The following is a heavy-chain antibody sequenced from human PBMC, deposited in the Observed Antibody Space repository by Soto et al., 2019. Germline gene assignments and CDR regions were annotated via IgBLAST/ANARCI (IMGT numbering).Heavy chain of an antibody. CDR1: GFPFSSYS. J-gene: IGHJ6*03. V-gene: IGHV3-21*01. CDR2: ISSSSSYI. Sequence: GGSLRLSCAASGFPFSSYSMNWVRQAPGKGLEWVSSISSSSSYIYYADSVKGRFTISRDNAKNSLYLQMNSLRAEDTAVYYCAVWFGEFLYYYYMDVWGKGTTVTVSS. D-gene: IGHD3-10*01. CDR3: AVWFGEFLYYYYMDV.